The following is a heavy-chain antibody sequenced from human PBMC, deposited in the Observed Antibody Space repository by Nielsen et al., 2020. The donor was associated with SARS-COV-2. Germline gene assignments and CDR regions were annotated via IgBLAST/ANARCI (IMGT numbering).Heavy chain of an antibody. CDR2: IYYSGST. Sequence: SETLSLTCTVSGGSISSYYWSWIRQPPGKGLEWIGYIYYSGSTNYNPSLKSRVTISVDTSKNQFSLKLSSVTAADTAVYYCARALSEYSSSWTYYYYYYMDFWGKGTTVTVSS. J-gene: IGHJ6*03. V-gene: IGHV4-59*01. CDR1: GGSISSYY. CDR3: ARALSEYSSSWTYYYYYYMDF. D-gene: IGHD6-13*01.